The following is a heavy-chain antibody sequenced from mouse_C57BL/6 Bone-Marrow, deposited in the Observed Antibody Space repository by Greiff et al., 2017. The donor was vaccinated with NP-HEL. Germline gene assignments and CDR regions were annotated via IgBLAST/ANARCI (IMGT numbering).Heavy chain of an antibody. CDR1: GYTFTSYW. V-gene: IGHV1-76*01. D-gene: IGHD1-1*01. Sequence: QVQLQQSGTELVKPGTSVKLSCKSSGYTFTSYWLHCVKQRPGQGLEWIARIFPGSGNNYYNEKFKGKATLTAENSSSTAYMQLSSLTSEDSAVYFCARGYIGSSYVAWFAYWGQGTLVTVSA. J-gene: IGHJ3*01. CDR3: ARGYIGSSYVAWFAY. CDR2: IFPGSGNN.